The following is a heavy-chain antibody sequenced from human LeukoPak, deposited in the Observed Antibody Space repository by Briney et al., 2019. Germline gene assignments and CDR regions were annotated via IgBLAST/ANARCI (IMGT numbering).Heavy chain of an antibody. V-gene: IGHV1-18*01. Sequence: ASVKVSCKASGYTFTSYGINWVRQAPGQGLEWMGWISAYAQKFQGRVTMTIDTSTGTAYMELRSLRSDDTAVYYCARRSNYYDSSGYYQGFYFDYWGLGTLVTVSS. J-gene: IGHJ4*02. CDR2: ISAY. CDR3: ARRSNYYDSSGYYQGFYFDY. CDR1: GYTFTSYG. D-gene: IGHD3-22*01.